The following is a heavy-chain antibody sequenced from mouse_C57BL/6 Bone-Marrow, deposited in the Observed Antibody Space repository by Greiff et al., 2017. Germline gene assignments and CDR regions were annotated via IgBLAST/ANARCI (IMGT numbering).Heavy chain of an antibody. D-gene: IGHD2-4*01. CDR1: GYTFTNYW. CDR2: IYPGGGYT. CDR3: ARLTIYYDSFDY. Sequence: VQLQQSGAELVRPGTSVKMSCKASGYTFTNYWIGWAKQRPGHGLEWIGDIYPGGGYTNYNEKFKGKATLTADKSSSTAYMQFSSLTSEDSASYYCARLTIYYDSFDYWGQGTTLTVSS. V-gene: IGHV1-63*01. J-gene: IGHJ2*01.